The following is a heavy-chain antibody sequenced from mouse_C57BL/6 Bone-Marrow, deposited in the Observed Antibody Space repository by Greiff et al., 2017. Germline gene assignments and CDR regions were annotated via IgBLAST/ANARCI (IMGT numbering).Heavy chain of an antibody. CDR1: GYTFTDYY. J-gene: IGHJ2*01. V-gene: IGHV1-26*01. CDR2: INPNNGGT. Sequence: VQLQQSGPELVKPGASVKISCKASGYTFTDYYMNWVKQSHGKSLEWIGDINPNNGGTSYNQKFKGKATLTVDKSSSTAYMELRSLTSEDSAVYYCAILRLFYFDYWGQGTTLTVSS. CDR3: AILRLFYFDY. D-gene: IGHD1-2*01.